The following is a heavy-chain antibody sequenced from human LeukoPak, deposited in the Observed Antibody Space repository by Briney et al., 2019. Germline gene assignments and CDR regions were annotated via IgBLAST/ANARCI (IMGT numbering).Heavy chain of an antibody. J-gene: IGHJ2*01. V-gene: IGHV3-30*04. CDR2: ISYDGSNK. D-gene: IGHD3-22*01. CDR3: ARERYYYDSTGYFPPYWYFDL. Sequence: GRSLRLSCAASGFTFSNYTMHWIRQAPGEGLEWVAVISYDGSNKYYADSVKGRFTISRDNSKNTLYLQMTSLRVEDTAVYYCARERYYYDSTGYFPPYWYFDLWGRGTLVTVSS. CDR1: GFTFSNYT.